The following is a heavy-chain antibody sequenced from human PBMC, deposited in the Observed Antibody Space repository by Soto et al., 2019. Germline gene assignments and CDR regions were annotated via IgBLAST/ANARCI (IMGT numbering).Heavy chain of an antibody. CDR1: GFALSSHG. Sequence: PGGSLRLSCEASGFALSSHGMQWVRQAPGKGLEWVAVISYDESDKYYADSVKGRFTISRDNSKNTLYLQMNSLRAEDTAVYYCVRDLNYYDGNVGGTVYYYYGMDVWGQGTTVTVSS. J-gene: IGHJ6*02. CDR3: VRDLNYYDGNVGGTVYYYYGMDV. CDR2: ISYDESDK. D-gene: IGHD3-22*01. V-gene: IGHV3-30*03.